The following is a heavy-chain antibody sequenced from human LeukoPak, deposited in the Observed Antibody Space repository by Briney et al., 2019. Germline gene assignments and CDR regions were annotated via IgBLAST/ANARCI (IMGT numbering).Heavy chain of an antibody. Sequence: LETLSLTCTVSGGSISSSSYYWGWIRQPPGKGLEWIGSIYFSGSTSYNPSLKSRLTISVDTSKNQFPLRLRSVTAADTAVYYCATCSSGAYNWFDPWGQGTLVTVSS. J-gene: IGHJ5*02. D-gene: IGHD6-13*01. CDR1: GGSISSSSYY. CDR3: ATCSSGAYNWFDP. CDR2: IYFSGST. V-gene: IGHV4-39*01.